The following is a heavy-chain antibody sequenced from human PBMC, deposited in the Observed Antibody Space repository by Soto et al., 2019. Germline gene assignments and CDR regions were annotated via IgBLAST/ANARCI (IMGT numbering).Heavy chain of an antibody. Sequence: SETLSLTCTVSGGSISSYYWIWIRQPPGKGLEWIGYIYYSGSTNYNPSLKSRVTTSVDTSKNQFSLKLSSVTAADTAVYYCARAYYDFWSGPGLDAFDIWGQGTMVTVSS. D-gene: IGHD3-3*01. J-gene: IGHJ3*02. CDR1: GGSISSYY. V-gene: IGHV4-59*01. CDR3: ARAYYDFWSGPGLDAFDI. CDR2: IYYSGST.